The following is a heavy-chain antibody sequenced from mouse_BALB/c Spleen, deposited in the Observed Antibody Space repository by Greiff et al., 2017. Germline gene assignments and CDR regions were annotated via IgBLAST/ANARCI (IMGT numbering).Heavy chain of an antibody. CDR2: INPGSGGT. D-gene: IGHD1-1*01. CDR3: ARSYYYGSIAMDY. Sequence: VQLQQSGAELVRPGTSVKVSCKASGYAFTNYLIEWVKQRPGQGLEWIGVINPGSGGTNYNEKFKGKATLTADKSSSTAYMQLSSLTSDDSAVYFCARSYYYGSIAMDYWGQGTSVTVSS. J-gene: IGHJ4*01. V-gene: IGHV1-54*01. CDR1: GYAFTNYL.